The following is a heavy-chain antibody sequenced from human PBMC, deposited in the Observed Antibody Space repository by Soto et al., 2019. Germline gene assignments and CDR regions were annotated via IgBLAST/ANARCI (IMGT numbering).Heavy chain of an antibody. V-gene: IGHV4-34*01. CDR2: INHSGST. D-gene: IGHD5-18*01. J-gene: IGHJ4*02. Sequence: LVTLSLTCAVYGGSFSGYYWSWIRQPPGKGLEWIGEINHSGSTNYNPSLKSRVTISVDTSKNQFSLKLSPVTAADTAVYYCARGPWYRGYSYGYFDYWGQGTLVTVSS. CDR1: GGSFSGYY. CDR3: ARGPWYRGYSYGYFDY.